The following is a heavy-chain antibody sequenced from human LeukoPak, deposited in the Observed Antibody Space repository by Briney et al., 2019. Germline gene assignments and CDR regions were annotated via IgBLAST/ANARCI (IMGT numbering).Heavy chain of an antibody. J-gene: IGHJ4*02. CDR3: AREGYGIAVADRTDS. D-gene: IGHD6-19*01. CDR1: GGSISSSSYY. Sequence: SETPSLTRTVSGGSISSSSYYWGSIRQPPGRGVERIESIYYSGRPYYNPSLKTRVTMSVDTSKYKFSLKLSSVTAADTAVYYCAREGYGIAVADRTDSWGQGTLVTVSS. V-gene: IGHV4-39*02. CDR2: IYYSGRP.